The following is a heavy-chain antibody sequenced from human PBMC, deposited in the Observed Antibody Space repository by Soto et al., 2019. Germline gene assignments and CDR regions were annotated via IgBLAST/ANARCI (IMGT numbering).Heavy chain of an antibody. D-gene: IGHD6-13*01. V-gene: IGHV3-33*01. CDR3: ARDRAAGTDAFDI. CDR2: IWYDGSNK. J-gene: IGHJ3*02. CDR1: GVTFSSYG. Sequence: GGSLRHSCAAAGVTFSSYGMHWVRQAPGKGLEWVAVIWYDGSNKYYADSVKGRFTISRDNSKNTLYLQMNSLRAEDMAVYYCARDRAAGTDAFDIWGQGTMVTVSS.